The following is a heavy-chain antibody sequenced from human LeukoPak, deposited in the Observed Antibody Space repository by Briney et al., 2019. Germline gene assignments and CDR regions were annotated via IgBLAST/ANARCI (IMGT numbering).Heavy chain of an antibody. CDR3: AKGSYGDYRGSGYYFDY. CDR1: GFTFSSYA. V-gene: IGHV3-30*04. D-gene: IGHD4-17*01. J-gene: IGHJ4*02. Sequence: PGGSLRLSCAASGFTFSSYAMHWVRQAPGKGLEWVAVISYDGSNKYYADSVKGRFTISRDNSKNTLYLQMSSLRAEDTAVYYCAKGSYGDYRGSGYYFDYWGQGTLVTVSS. CDR2: ISYDGSNK.